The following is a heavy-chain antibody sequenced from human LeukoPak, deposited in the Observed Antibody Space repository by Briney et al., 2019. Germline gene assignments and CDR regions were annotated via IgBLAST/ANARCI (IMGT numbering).Heavy chain of an antibody. D-gene: IGHD3-10*01. V-gene: IGHV1-18*01. CDR2: ISAYNGNT. CDR3: ARRGDTAPFDY. Sequence: ASVKVSCKASGYTFTSYGISWVRQAPGQGLEWMGWISAYNGNTNYAQKFQGRVTMTRDTSISTAYMELSRLRSDDTAVYYCARRGDTAPFDYWGQGTLVTVSS. CDR1: GYTFTSYG. J-gene: IGHJ4*02.